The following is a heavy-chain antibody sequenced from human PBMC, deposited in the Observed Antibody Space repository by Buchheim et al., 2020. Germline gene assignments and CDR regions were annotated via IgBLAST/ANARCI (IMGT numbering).Heavy chain of an antibody. V-gene: IGHV4-34*01. CDR1: GGSFSGYY. J-gene: IGHJ4*02. CDR2: INHSGST. D-gene: IGHD3-3*01. CDR3: ARGDDFWSGYCI. Sequence: QVQLQQWGAGLLKPSETLSLTCSVYGGSFSGYYWSWIRQPPGKGLEWIGEINHSGSTNYNPSLKSRVTISVDTSKNQFSLKLSSVTAADTAVYYCARGDDFWSGYCIWGQGTL.